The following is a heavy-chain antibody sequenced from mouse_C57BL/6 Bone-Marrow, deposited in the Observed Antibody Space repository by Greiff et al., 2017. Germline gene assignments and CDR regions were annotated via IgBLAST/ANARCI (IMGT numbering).Heavy chain of an antibody. J-gene: IGHJ2*01. Sequence: QVQLQQSGAELVKPGASVKLSCKASGYTFTSYWMQWVKQRPGQGLEWIGEIDPSDSYSNYNQKFKGKAPLTVDTSSSTAYMQLSSLTSEDSAVYYCARSNYDYWGQGTTLTVSS. CDR1: GYTFTSYW. CDR2: IDPSDSYS. V-gene: IGHV1-50*01. D-gene: IGHD2-5*01. CDR3: ARSNYDY.